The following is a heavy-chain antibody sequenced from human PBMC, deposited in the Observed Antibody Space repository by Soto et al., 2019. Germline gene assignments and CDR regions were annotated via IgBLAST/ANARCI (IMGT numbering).Heavy chain of an antibody. V-gene: IGHV3-73*01. Sequence: EVQLVESGGGLVQPGGSLKLSCAASGFTFSGSAMHWVRQASGKGLEWVGRIRSKANSYATAYAASVKGRFTISRDDSKNTAYLQMNSLKTEDTAVYYCTRQRYVTGTTVAFDIWGQGTMVTVSS. CDR1: GFTFSGSA. D-gene: IGHD1-7*01. CDR2: IRSKANSYAT. CDR3: TRQRYVTGTTVAFDI. J-gene: IGHJ3*02.